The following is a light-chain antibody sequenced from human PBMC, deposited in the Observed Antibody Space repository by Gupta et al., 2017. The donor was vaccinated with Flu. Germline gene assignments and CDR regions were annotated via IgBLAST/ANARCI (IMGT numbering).Light chain of an antibody. J-gene: IGKJ2*03. Sequence: DIQMTKSPSSLSASVGDRVTITCRASKSISRYLHWYQQKPGKDPKILIYAASSLQSGVASRFSGSRAGTDVILTISSLQPEDVATFYCQQSYSTPYSFGQGTKLEIK. CDR2: AAS. CDR1: KSISRY. CDR3: QQSYSTPYS. V-gene: IGKV1-39*01.